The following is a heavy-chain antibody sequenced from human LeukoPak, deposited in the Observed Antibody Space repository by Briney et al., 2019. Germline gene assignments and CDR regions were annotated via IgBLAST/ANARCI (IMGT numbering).Heavy chain of an antibody. J-gene: IGHJ4*02. CDR2: ISYDGSNK. D-gene: IGHD4-17*01. CDR1: GFTFSSYA. V-gene: IGHV3-30-3*01. Sequence: GGSLRLSCAASGFTFSSYAMHWVRQAPGKGLEWVAVISYDGSNKYYADSVKGRFTISRDNSKNTLYLQMNSLRAEDTAVYYCARDADYGDYVLYYFDYWGQGTLVTVSS. CDR3: ARDADYGDYVLYYFDY.